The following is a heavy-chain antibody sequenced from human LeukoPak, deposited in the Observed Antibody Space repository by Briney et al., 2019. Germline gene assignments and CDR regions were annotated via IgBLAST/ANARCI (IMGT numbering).Heavy chain of an antibody. CDR2: ISSSSRDI. D-gene: IGHD6-19*01. CDR3: ARGVAGFDY. Sequence: PGGSLRLSCAASGFTFSSYTMNWVRQAPGKGLEWVAAISSSSRDIFYADSVKGRFSISRDNTQNSLYLQMNSLRAEDTAVYYCARGVAGFDYWGQGTLVTVSS. CDR1: GFTFSSYT. V-gene: IGHV3-21*01. J-gene: IGHJ4*02.